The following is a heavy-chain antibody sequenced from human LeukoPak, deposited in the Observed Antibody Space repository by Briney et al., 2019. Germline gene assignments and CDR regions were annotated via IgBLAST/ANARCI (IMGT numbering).Heavy chain of an antibody. J-gene: IGHJ4*02. CDR3: ARGYSSSWLDY. CDR2: INPNSGGT. D-gene: IGHD6-13*01. CDR1: GYTFTAFY. V-gene: IGHV1-2*05. Sequence: ASVKVSCKASGYTFTAFYMHWVRQAPGQVLEWMGRINPNSGGTKYAKKFQGRVTMTTDTSINTAYLELSRLRSDDTVVDYCARGYSSSWLDYWGQGTLVTVSS.